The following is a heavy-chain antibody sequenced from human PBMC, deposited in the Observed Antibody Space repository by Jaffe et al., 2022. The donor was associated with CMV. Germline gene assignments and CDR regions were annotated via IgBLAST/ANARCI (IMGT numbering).Heavy chain of an antibody. Sequence: EVQLVESGGGLVQPGGSLRLSCAASGFTFSSYSMNWVRQAPGKGLEWVSYISSSSSTIYYADSVKGRFTISRDNAKNSLYLQMNSLRDEDTAVYYCARDELGSGSYSHYYYGMDVWGQGTTVTVSS. CDR2: ISSSSSTI. D-gene: IGHD3-10*02. J-gene: IGHJ6*02. CDR1: GFTFSSYS. CDR3: ARDELGSGSYSHYYYGMDV. V-gene: IGHV3-48*02.